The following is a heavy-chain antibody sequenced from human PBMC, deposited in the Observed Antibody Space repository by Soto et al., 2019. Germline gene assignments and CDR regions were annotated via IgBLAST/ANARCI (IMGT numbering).Heavy chain of an antibody. CDR1: GFTFRSYG. J-gene: IGHJ3*02. V-gene: IGHV3-30*18. CDR3: AQARSLVFCSGPSWQFVAVDI. Sequence: QVQVVESGGGVVQPGMSLRLSCAASGFTFRSYGMHWVRQAPGKGLEWVAVISHEGTNTHYADSVKGRFTLSRDNSKNTLCLQMNCLRAEDTAVYYCAQARSLVFCSGPSWQFVAVDIWGQGTMVSVS. D-gene: IGHD3-3*01. CDR2: ISHEGTNT.